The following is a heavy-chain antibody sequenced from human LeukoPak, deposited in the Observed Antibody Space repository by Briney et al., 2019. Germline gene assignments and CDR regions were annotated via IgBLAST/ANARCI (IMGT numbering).Heavy chain of an antibody. Sequence: SETLSLTCTVSGYSISSGYYWGWIRQPPGKGLEWIGSIHYSGSTYYNPSLKSRVTISVDTSKNQFSLKLSSVTAADTAVYYCARHPYYYYYMDVWGKGTTVTISS. V-gene: IGHV4-38-2*02. J-gene: IGHJ6*03. CDR3: ARHPYYYYYMDV. CDR1: GYSISSGYY. CDR2: IHYSGST.